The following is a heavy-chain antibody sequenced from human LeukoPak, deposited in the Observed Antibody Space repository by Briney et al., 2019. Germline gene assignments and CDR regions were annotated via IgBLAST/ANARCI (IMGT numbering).Heavy chain of an antibody. CDR2: IYPGDSDT. D-gene: IGHD2-2*02. CDR1: GYRFTSYW. V-gene: IGHV5-51*01. CDR3: ARYCSSTSCYTGESRNDAFDI. J-gene: IGHJ3*02. Sequence: GESLQISCQGPGYRFTSYWIGWVRQMPGKGLEWMGIIYPGDSDTRYSPSFQGQVTISADKSISTAYLQWSSLKASDTAIYYCARYCSSTSCYTGESRNDAFDIWGQGTMVTVSS.